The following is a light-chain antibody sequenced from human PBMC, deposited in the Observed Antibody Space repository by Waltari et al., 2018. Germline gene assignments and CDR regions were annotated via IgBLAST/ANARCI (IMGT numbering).Light chain of an antibody. CDR2: WAS. CDR3: QQYYGTPPYT. J-gene: IGKJ2*01. Sequence: DIVMTQSPESLAVSLGERATINCKSRQRVLYSSNNKNYLAWYQQKPGQPPKLLIYWASTRESGVPDRFSGSGSGTDFTLTISSLQAGDVAVYYCQQYYGTPPYTFGQGTKLEIK. CDR1: QRVLYSSNNKNY. V-gene: IGKV4-1*01.